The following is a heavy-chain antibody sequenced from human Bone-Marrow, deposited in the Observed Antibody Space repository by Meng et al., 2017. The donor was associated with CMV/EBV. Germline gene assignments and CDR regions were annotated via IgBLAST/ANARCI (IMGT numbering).Heavy chain of an antibody. D-gene: IGHD6-13*01. CDR3: ARSSSSWGGVFDY. CDR2: ISYDGSNK. V-gene: IGHV3-30-3*01. CDR1: GFTFSSYA. Sequence: GESLKISCAASGFTFSSYAMHWVRQAPGKGLEWVAVISYDGSNKYYADSVKGRFTISRDNAKNSLYLQMNSLRAEDTAVYYCARSSSSWGGVFDYWGQGTLVTVSS. J-gene: IGHJ4*02.